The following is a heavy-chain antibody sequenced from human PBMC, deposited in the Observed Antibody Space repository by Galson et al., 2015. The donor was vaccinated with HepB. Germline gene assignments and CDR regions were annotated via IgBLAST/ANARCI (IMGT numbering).Heavy chain of an antibody. V-gene: IGHV1-58*02. CDR1: GFTFTSSA. CDR3: AAAPGYCSGGSCYIDAFDI. D-gene: IGHD2-15*01. CDR2: IVVGSGNT. Sequence: SVKVSCKASGFTFTSSAMQWVRQARGQRLEWIGWIVVGSGNTNYAQKFQERVTITRDMSTSTAYMELSSLRSEDTAVYYCAAAPGYCSGGSCYIDAFDIWGQGTMVTVSS. J-gene: IGHJ3*02.